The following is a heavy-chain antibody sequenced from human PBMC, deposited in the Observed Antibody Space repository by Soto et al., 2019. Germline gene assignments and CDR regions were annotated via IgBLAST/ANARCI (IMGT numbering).Heavy chain of an antibody. CDR3: AKAPTASAPFVF. Sequence: QVQLVQSGAEMKRPESSVNVSCETSGGTFTNYTFSWVRQAPGQGLEWMGWIIPVLNIAKYAQKFQGRINITADKSTNTAYLERSSLKSEDTAIYFCAKAPTASAPFVFWGQGTLVTVSS. D-gene: IGHD2-21*02. CDR2: IIPVLNIA. V-gene: IGHV1-69*02. J-gene: IGHJ4*02. CDR1: GGTFTNYT.